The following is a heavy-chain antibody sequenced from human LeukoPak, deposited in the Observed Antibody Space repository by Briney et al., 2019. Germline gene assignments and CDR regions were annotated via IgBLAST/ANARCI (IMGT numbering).Heavy chain of an antibody. Sequence: PGGSLRLSCTGSGFIFSTYYINWVRQAPGKGLEWVSCIGSSGNYIYYADSVKGRFTISRDNAKNSLYLLMNSLRAEDTAVYYCARTHVADDITMPGWGQGTLVTVSS. CDR1: GFIFSTYY. CDR3: ARTHVADDITMPG. V-gene: IGHV3-21*01. CDR2: IGSSGNYI. D-gene: IGHD3-10*01. J-gene: IGHJ4*02.